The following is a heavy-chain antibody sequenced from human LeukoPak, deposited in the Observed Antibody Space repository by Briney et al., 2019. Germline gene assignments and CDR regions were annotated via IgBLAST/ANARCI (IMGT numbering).Heavy chain of an antibody. Sequence: GESLKISCKGSGYSFTRYWIGWVRQMPGKGLEWMGIIYPGDSDTRYSPSFQGQVTISADKSISTAYLQWSSLKTSDTSMSYCARRVYSNFLQGNFDYWGQGTLVTVSS. CDR1: GYSFTRYW. CDR3: ARRVYSNFLQGNFDY. CDR2: IYPGDSDT. V-gene: IGHV5-51*01. J-gene: IGHJ4*02. D-gene: IGHD4-11*01.